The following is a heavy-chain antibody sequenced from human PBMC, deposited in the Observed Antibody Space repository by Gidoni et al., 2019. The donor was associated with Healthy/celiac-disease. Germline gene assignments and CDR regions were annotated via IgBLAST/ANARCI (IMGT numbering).Heavy chain of an antibody. CDR1: GGSFSGYY. J-gene: IGHJ4*02. CDR2: INHSGST. Sequence: QVQLQQWGAGLLKPSEHLSFTCAVDGGSFSGYYWSWFRQPPGKGLEWIGEINHSGSTNYNPSLKSRVTISVDTSKNQFSLKLSSVTAADTAVYYCAGTAATTAGHPSYYFDYWGQGTLVTVSS. D-gene: IGHD2-2*01. CDR3: AGTAATTAGHPSYYFDY. V-gene: IGHV4-34*01.